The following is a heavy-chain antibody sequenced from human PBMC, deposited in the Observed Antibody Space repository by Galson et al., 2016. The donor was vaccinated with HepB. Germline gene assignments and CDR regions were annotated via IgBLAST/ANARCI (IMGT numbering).Heavy chain of an antibody. CDR3: VRDHSVVPTTAYNWFDP. D-gene: IGHD4-23*01. CDR1: EFPFDDYA. J-gene: IGHJ5*02. CDR2: ITWNSGNI. V-gene: IGHV3-9*01. Sequence: SLRLSCAASEFPFDDYAMHWVQQAPGKGLEWASGITWNSGNIDHADSVKGRFTISRDNAKNSLFLQMTSLRVEDTAVYFCVRDHSVVPTTAYNWFDPWGRGTLVTVSS.